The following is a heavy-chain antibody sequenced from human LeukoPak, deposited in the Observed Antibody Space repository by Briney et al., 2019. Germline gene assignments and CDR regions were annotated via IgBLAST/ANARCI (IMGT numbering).Heavy chain of an antibody. J-gene: IGHJ4*02. D-gene: IGHD1-26*01. Sequence: GGALRLSCAASGLTFSDYYMSWIRQAPGKGLEWVSYISSSGSTIYYADSVKGRFTISRDNAKNSLYLQMNSLRAEDTAVYYCARSGELLLPFDYWGQGTLVTVSS. V-gene: IGHV3-11*01. CDR2: ISSSGSTI. CDR3: ARSGELLLPFDY. CDR1: GLTFSDYY.